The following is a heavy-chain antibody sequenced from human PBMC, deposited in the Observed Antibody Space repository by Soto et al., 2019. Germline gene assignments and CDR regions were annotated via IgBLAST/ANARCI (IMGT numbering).Heavy chain of an antibody. J-gene: IGHJ6*02. Sequence: GGSLRLSCAASGFTFSSYGMHWVRQAPGKGLEWVAVISYDGSNKYYADSVKGRFTISRDNSKNTLYLQMNSLRAEDTAVYYCAKGGLGYCSSTSCPCYYYGMDVWGQGTTVTVSS. D-gene: IGHD2-2*01. CDR3: AKGGLGYCSSTSCPCYYYGMDV. V-gene: IGHV3-30*18. CDR1: GFTFSSYG. CDR2: ISYDGSNK.